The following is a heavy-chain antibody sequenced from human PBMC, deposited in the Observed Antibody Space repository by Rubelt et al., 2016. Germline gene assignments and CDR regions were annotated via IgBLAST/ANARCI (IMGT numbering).Heavy chain of an antibody. CDR3: ARTGARYYLDY. J-gene: IGHJ4*02. CDR2: IDPNSGAT. Sequence: QLVQSAAEVKEPGASVKVSCKASGYTFTGYYIHWMRQAPGQGLEWMGRIDPNSGATNYTQIFQGRVTMTRDPSVRTADMEVSRLRAEYTAVYYCARTGARYYLDYWGQGTLVTGSA. V-gene: IGHV1-2*06. D-gene: IGHD1-1*01. CDR1: GYTFTGYY.